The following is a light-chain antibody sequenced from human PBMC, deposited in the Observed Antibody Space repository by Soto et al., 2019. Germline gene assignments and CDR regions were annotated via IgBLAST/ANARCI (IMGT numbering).Light chain of an antibody. J-gene: IGLJ3*02. Sequence: QPVLTQSSSASASLGSSVKLTCILSSGHSTYIIAWHQQQPGKAPRFLMTLDRSGSYNRGSGVPDRFSGSSSGADRYLTISNPQFEDAGDYYCEPWYSNTHKVFGGGTKLTVL. V-gene: IGLV4-60*02. CDR1: SGHSTYI. CDR3: EPWYSNTHKV. CDR2: LDRSGSY.